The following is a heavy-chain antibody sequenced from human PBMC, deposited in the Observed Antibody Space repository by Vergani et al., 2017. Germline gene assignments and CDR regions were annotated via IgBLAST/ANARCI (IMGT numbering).Heavy chain of an antibody. J-gene: IGHJ4*02. D-gene: IGHD6-13*01. Sequence: VQLQESGPGLVKPSETLSLTRAVPGYPISSGQHWGWPRQPTGKGLEWIGIISHSGSAYYNPSLKGRVTLSVDTSKNLFSLRLSAVTAADTAVYYCASTAGIAMYYVDYWGQGTLVTVSS. CDR2: ISHSGSA. CDR3: ASTAGIAMYYVDY. CDR1: GYPISSGQH. V-gene: IGHV4-38-2*01.